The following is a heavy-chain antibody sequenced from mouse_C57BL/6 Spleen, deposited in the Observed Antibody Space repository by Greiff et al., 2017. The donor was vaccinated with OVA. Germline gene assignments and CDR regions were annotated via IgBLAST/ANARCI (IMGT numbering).Heavy chain of an antibody. CDR2: IYPGSGNT. Sequence: VHLVESGPELVKPGASVKISCKASGYSFTSYYIHWVKQRPGQGLEWIGWIYPGSGNTKYNEKFKGKATLTADTSSSTAYMQLSSLTSEDSAVYYCARTSLHYYAMDYWGQGTSVTVSS. CDR3: ARTSLHYYAMDY. D-gene: IGHD6-2*01. J-gene: IGHJ4*01. V-gene: IGHV1-66*01. CDR1: GYSFTSYY.